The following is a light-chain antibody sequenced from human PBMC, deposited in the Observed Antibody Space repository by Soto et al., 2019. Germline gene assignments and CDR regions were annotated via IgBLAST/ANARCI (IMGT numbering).Light chain of an antibody. CDR1: QTVSRY. J-gene: IGKJ4*01. Sequence: VLIQSPATLSLSPGERATLSCRASQTVSRYLAWFQQKPGQPPRLLIYDASNRATGIPARFSGSGSGTDYTLTISSLEPDAFAVYYCQQRSTWPLLTFGGGTKVEI. CDR3: QQRSTWPLLT. CDR2: DAS. V-gene: IGKV3-11*01.